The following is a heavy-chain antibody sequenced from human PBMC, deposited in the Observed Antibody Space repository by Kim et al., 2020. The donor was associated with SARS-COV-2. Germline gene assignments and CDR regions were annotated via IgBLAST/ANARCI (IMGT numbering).Heavy chain of an antibody. CDR1: GGSISSSSYY. V-gene: IGHV4-39*01. Sequence: SETLSLTCTVSGGSISSSSYYWGWIRQPPGKGLEWIGSIYYSGSTYYNPSLKSRVTISVDTSKNQFSLKLSSVTAADTAVYYCARLPRYYDILVVDYWG. CDR2: IYYSGST. J-gene: IGHJ4*01. CDR3: ARLPRYYDILVVDY. D-gene: IGHD3-9*01.